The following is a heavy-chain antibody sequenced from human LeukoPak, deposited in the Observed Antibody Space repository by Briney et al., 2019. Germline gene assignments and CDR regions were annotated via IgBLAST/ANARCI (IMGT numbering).Heavy chain of an antibody. CDR3: ARGMVRGDPKEDY. J-gene: IGHJ4*02. Sequence: GGSLRLSCAASGFTFSTYYMNWVRQAPGKGLEWVSSISTSSSYIYYADSVKGRFTISRDNAKNSLYLQMNSLRAEDTAVYYGARGMVRGDPKEDYGGKGTLVTVSS. D-gene: IGHD3-10*01. CDR2: ISTSSSYI. V-gene: IGHV3-21*01. CDR1: GFTFSTYY.